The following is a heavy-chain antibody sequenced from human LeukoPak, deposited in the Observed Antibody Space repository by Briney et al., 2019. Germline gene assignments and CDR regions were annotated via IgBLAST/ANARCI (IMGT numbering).Heavy chain of an antibody. V-gene: IGHV1-8*03. CDR3: ARDDVVVPAATGVDY. D-gene: IGHD2-2*01. CDR1: GYTFTNYD. J-gene: IGHJ4*02. CDR2: MNPNSGNT. Sequence: ASVKVSCKTSGYTFTNYDINWVRQATGQGLEWMGWMNPNSGNTGYAQKFQGRVTITRDTSISTAYMELSSLRSDDTAVYYCARDDVVVPAATGVDYWGQGTLVTVSS.